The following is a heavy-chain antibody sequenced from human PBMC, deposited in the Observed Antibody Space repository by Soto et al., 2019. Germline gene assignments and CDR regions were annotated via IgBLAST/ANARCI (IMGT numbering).Heavy chain of an antibody. Sequence: QVQLVESGGGVVQPGRSLTLSCAASGFTFSSYSMHWVRQAPGKGLEWVAVIWYDGRKKYYADSVKGRFTISRDNSKSTVYLQINSLRTEDTAVYYCLDTVTLQGGQGTLVTVSS. CDR3: LDTVTLQ. CDR2: IWYDGRKK. D-gene: IGHD4-4*01. J-gene: IGHJ4*02. CDR1: GFTFSSYS. V-gene: IGHV3-30*04.